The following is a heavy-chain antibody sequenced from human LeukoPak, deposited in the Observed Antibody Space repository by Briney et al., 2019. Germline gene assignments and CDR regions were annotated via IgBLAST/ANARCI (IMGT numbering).Heavy chain of an antibody. CDR3: GRGHWGLDY. D-gene: IGHD7-27*01. CDR2: ITNTGNSM. J-gene: IGHJ4*02. V-gene: IGHV3-21*01. CDR1: GLSFRSYG. Sequence: PGGSLRLSCAASGLSFRSYGMGWVRQAPGKGLEWVSYITNTGNSMEYVDSVKGRFTTSRDNSKNSLYLQMNSLRAEDTAVYYCGRGHWGLDYWGQGALVTVSS.